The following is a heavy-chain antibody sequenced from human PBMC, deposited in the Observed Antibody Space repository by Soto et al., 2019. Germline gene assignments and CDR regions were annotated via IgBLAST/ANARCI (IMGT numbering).Heavy chain of an antibody. D-gene: IGHD2-2*01. CDR1: GGSLSDAGPY. J-gene: IGHJ4*02. Sequence: NPSETLSLTCSVSGGSLSDAGPYWSWIRQSPGRGLEWLAYISDTGNSFSAPSLKRRLPVSIDPSRNQFSLKLASVTAADTAMYICARYQKGPFDYWGQGTLVTVSS. CDR3: ARYQKGPFDY. CDR2: ISDTGNS. V-gene: IGHV4-30-4*01.